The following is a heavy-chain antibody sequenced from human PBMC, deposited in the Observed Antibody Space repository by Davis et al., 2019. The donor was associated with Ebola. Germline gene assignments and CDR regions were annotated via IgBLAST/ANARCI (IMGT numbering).Heavy chain of an antibody. CDR3: AREAPPSDAYSFSGLYLDY. V-gene: IGHV1-69*04. Sequence: SSVKVSCKASGGTFSRYTINWVRQAAGQGLEWMGRIITILGIANYAQKFQGRVTITADKSTSTVYMELTSLRSDDTAVYYCAREAPPSDAYSFSGLYLDYWGQGTMVTVSS. J-gene: IGHJ4*02. CDR2: IITILGIA. CDR1: GGTFSRYT. D-gene: IGHD5-24*01.